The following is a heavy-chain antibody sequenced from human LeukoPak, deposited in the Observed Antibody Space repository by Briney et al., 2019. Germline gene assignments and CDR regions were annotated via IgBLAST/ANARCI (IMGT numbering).Heavy chain of an antibody. CDR1: GYTFTGYY. J-gene: IGHJ4*02. CDR2: INPNSGGT. CDR3: ARDTRTYCGGDCYPDY. Sequence: ASVKVSCKASGYTFTGYYMHWVRQAPGQGLEWMGWINPNSGGTNYAQKFQGRVTMTRDTSISTAYMELGRLRSDDTAVYYCARDTRTYCGGDCYPDYWGQGTLVTVSS. V-gene: IGHV1-2*02. D-gene: IGHD2-21*02.